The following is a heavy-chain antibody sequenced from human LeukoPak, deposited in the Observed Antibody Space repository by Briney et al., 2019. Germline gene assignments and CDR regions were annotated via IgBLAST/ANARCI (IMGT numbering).Heavy chain of an antibody. Sequence: GGSLRLSCAASGFTFSSYWMHWVRQAPGKGLVWVSRINSDGSSTSYADSVKGRFTISRDNAKNTLYLQMNSLRAEDTAVYYCAKAGPQYYDFWSGYYSNYYYYGMDVWGQGTTVTVSS. CDR1: GFTFSSYW. D-gene: IGHD3-3*01. CDR2: INSDGSST. V-gene: IGHV3-74*01. J-gene: IGHJ6*02. CDR3: AKAGPQYYDFWSGYYSNYYYYGMDV.